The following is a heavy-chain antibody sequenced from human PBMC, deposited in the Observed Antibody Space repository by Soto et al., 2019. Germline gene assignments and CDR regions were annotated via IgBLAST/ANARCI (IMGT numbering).Heavy chain of an antibody. CDR2: INHSGST. CDR3: ARARADYYGSENYYKGGFYYFDH. CDR1: GGSFSGNY. Sequence: QVLLQQWGAGLLKPSETLSLTCAVYGGSFSGNYWSWIRQPPGKGLEWIGNINHSGSTIYNPSLKSPVSILVGTSRNQFFRVLSSVTAADTAVYSCARARADYYGSENYYKGGFYYFDHWGQGTLVTVSS. J-gene: IGHJ4*02. D-gene: IGHD3-10*01. V-gene: IGHV4-34*01.